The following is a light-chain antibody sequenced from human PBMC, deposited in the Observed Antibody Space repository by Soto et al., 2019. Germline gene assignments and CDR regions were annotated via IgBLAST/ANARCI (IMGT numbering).Light chain of an antibody. J-gene: IGLJ2*01. V-gene: IGLV2-14*03. CDR2: DVT. CDR3: SSYTSSSTLVL. CDR1: SSDVGAYDY. Sequence: QSVLTQPASVSGSPGQSITISCTGTSSDVGAYDYVSWYQQHPGKAPKLMIYDVTNRPSGVSNRFSDSKSGNTASLTISGLQAEDEADYYCSSYTSSSTLVLFGGGTKLTVL.